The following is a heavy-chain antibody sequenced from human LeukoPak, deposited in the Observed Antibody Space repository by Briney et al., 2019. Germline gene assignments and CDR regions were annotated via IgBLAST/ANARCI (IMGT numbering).Heavy chain of an antibody. J-gene: IGHJ5*02. V-gene: IGHV3-30*02. D-gene: IGHD3-22*01. CDR1: GFTFSSYG. Sequence: GGSLRLSCAASGFTFSSYGMHWVRQAPGKGLEWVAFIRFDGLNKYYADSVKGRFTISRDNSKNTLHLQMNSLRAEDTAVYYCAKRAPDNSGPNWFDPWGQGTLVTVSS. CDR2: IRFDGLNK. CDR3: AKRAPDNSGPNWFDP.